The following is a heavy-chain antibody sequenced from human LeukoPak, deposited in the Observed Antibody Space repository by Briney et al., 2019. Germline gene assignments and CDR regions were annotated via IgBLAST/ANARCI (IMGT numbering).Heavy chain of an antibody. J-gene: IGHJ4*02. CDR3: ARWATGLYYFDY. Sequence: ASVKVSCKASGYTFTDYYMHWVRQAPGQGLEWMGWINPNSGGTNYAQKFQGRVTSTRDTSISTAYMELSRLRSDDTAVYYCARWATGLYYFDYWGQGTLVTVSS. CDR2: INPNSGGT. V-gene: IGHV1-2*02. D-gene: IGHD1-1*01. CDR1: GYTFTDYY.